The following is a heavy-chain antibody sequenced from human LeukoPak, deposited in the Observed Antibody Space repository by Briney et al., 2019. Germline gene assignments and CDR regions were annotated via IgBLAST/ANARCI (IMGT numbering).Heavy chain of an antibody. CDR2: IYYSGST. Sequence: SETLSLTCTVSGGSISSSSYYRGWIRQPPGKGLEWIGSIYYSGSTYYNPSLKSRVTISVDTSKNQFSLKLSSVTAADTAVYYCARHPQPFDYWGQGTLVTVSS. D-gene: IGHD5-18*01. J-gene: IGHJ4*02. CDR1: GGSISSSSYY. CDR3: ARHPQPFDY. V-gene: IGHV4-39*01.